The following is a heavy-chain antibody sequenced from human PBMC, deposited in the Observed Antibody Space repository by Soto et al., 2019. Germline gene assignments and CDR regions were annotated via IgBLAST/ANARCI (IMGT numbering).Heavy chain of an antibody. J-gene: IGHJ4*02. CDR3: ARERYYGSGRYYNAVDFDY. D-gene: IGHD3-10*01. V-gene: IGHV4-34*01. CDR2: INHSGST. CDR1: GGSFSGYY. Sequence: PSETLSLTCAVYGGSFSGYYWSWIRQPPGKGLEWIGEINHSGSTNYNPSLKSRVTISVDTSKNQFSLKLSSVTAADTAVYYCARERYYGSGRYYNAVDFDYWGQGTLVTVSS.